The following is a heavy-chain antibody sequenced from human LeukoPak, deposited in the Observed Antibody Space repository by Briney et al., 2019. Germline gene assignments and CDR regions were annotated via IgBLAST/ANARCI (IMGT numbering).Heavy chain of an antibody. D-gene: IGHD2-2*01. Sequence: ASVKVSCKASGYTFTSYDINWVRQATGQGLEWMGWMNPNSGNTGYAQKFQGRVTMTRNTSISAAYMELSSLRSEDTAVYYCASTSWRLYGMDVWGQGTTVTVSS. CDR1: GYTFTSYD. CDR2: MNPNSGNT. CDR3: ASTSWRLYGMDV. V-gene: IGHV1-8*01. J-gene: IGHJ6*02.